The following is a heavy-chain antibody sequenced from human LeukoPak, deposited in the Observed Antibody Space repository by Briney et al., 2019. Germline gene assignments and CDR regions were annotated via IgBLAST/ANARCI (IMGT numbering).Heavy chain of an antibody. J-gene: IGHJ5*02. V-gene: IGHV3-30*18. CDR3: AKDRSWGQQLVLWWFDP. Sequence: PGGSLRLSCAASGFTFSSYGMHWVRQAPGKGLEWVAVISYDGSNKYYADSVKGRFTISRDNSKNTLYLQMNSLRAEDTAVYYCAKDRSWGQQLVLWWFDPWGQGTLVTVSS. D-gene: IGHD6-13*01. CDR2: ISYDGSNK. CDR1: GFTFSSYG.